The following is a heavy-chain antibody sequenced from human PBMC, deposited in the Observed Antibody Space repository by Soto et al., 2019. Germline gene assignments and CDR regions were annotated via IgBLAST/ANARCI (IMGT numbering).Heavy chain of an antibody. CDR1: GDNFTSSW. V-gene: IGHV5-10-1*01. D-gene: IGHD2-2*01. Sequence: GESRKISCKGSGDNFTSSWISWVRQMPGKGLEWMGRIDPSDSYIKYSPSFQGHVTISADKSISTAYLQWSSLKASDTAMYFCARDPTLIVILPLGDGLDVCGPATTLTVS. J-gene: IGHJ6*02. CDR3: ARDPTLIVILPLGDGLDV. CDR2: IDPSDSYI.